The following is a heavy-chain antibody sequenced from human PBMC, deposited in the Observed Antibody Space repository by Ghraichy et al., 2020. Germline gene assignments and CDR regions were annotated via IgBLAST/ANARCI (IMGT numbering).Heavy chain of an antibody. V-gene: IGHV4-34*01. D-gene: IGHD3-3*01. CDR3: ARREDNYDFWSGSTGGPFDY. CDR2: INHSGST. J-gene: IGHJ4*02. Sequence: SETLSLTCAVYGGSFSGYYWNWIRQPPGKGLEWIGEINHSGSTNYNPSLKSRVTISVDTSKTQFSLKLSSVTAADTAVYYCARREDNYDFWSGSTGGPFDYWGQGTLVTVSS. CDR1: GGSFSGYY.